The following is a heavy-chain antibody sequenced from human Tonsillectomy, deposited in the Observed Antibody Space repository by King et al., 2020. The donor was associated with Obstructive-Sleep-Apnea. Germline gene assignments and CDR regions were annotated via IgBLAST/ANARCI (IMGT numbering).Heavy chain of an antibody. Sequence: VQLQESGPGLVKPSQTLSLTCTVSGGSISSGGYYWSWIRQHPGKGLEWIGYIYYSGSTYYNPSLKSRVTISVDTSKNPFSLKLSSVTAADTAVYYCARDSPLLGFGLDYYYGMDVWGQGTTVTVSS. D-gene: IGHD3-10*01. CDR2: IYYSGST. CDR3: ARDSPLLGFGLDYYYGMDV. J-gene: IGHJ6*02. CDR1: GGSISSGGYY. V-gene: IGHV4-31*03.